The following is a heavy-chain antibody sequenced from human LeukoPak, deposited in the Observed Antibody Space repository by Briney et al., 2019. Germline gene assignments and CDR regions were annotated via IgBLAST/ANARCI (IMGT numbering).Heavy chain of an antibody. Sequence: PGGSLRLSCAASGFTFRSYSMNWVRQAPGKGLEWVSSISSSSSYIYYADSVKGRFTISRDNAKNSLYLQMNSLRAEDTAVYYCARGTVAAAVRGGLDYWGQGTLVTVSS. CDR2: ISSSSSYI. CDR3: ARGTVAAAVRGGLDY. V-gene: IGHV3-21*01. J-gene: IGHJ4*02. CDR1: GFTFRSYS. D-gene: IGHD6-13*01.